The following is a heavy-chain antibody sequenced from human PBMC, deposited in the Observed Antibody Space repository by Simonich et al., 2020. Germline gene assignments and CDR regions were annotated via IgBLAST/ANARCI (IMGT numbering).Heavy chain of an antibody. Sequence: EVQLVESGGGLVKPGGSLRLSCAASGFTFSSYSMNWVRQAPGNGLEWVSSISSSSSYIYYADSVKGRFTISRDNAKNSLYLQRTSLRAEDTAVYYCARWIAVAGTGAYGMDVWGQGTTVTVSS. D-gene: IGHD6-19*01. CDR3: ARWIAVAGTGAYGMDV. CDR2: ISSSSSYI. CDR1: GFTFSSYS. V-gene: IGHV3-21*01. J-gene: IGHJ6*02.